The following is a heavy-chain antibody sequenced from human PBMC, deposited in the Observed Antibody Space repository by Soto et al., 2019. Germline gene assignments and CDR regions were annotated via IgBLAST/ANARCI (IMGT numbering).Heavy chain of an antibody. D-gene: IGHD6-19*01. CDR2: ISWNSGSI. Sequence: GGSLRLSCAASGFTFDDYAMHWVRQAPGKGLEWVSGISWNSGSIGYADSVKGRFTISRDNAKNSLYLQMNSLRAEDTALYYCAKDMTVAGSWGQGTLVTV. J-gene: IGHJ4*02. CDR1: GFTFDDYA. CDR3: AKDMTVAGS. V-gene: IGHV3-9*01.